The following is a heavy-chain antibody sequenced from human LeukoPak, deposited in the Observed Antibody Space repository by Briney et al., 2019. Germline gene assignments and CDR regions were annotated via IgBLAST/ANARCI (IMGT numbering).Heavy chain of an antibody. CDR2: ISDSGTGT. Sequence: PGGSLRLSCAASGFTFSSYAMSWVRQAPGKGLEWVSGISDSGTGTYYADSVKGRFTISRDNSKNTLFLQINSLRAEDTAVYYCAKDHIRRDGYSDFDYWGQGTLVTVSS. V-gene: IGHV3-23*01. D-gene: IGHD5-24*01. CDR1: GFTFSSYA. CDR3: AKDHIRRDGYSDFDY. J-gene: IGHJ4*02.